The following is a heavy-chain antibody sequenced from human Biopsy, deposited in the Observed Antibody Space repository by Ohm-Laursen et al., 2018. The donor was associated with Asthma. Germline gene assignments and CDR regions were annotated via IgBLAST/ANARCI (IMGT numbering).Heavy chain of an antibody. V-gene: IGHV3-53*01. Sequence: LRLSCAASGFTVSRDHMFWVRQAPGKGLEWVSVIYSGGTSHTADSVRGRFTISRDFSKNTLHLQMHSLRVEDTAVYYCARGDNSGWSHYYFDYWGQGTLVTVSS. D-gene: IGHD6-19*01. CDR3: ARGDNSGWSHYYFDY. J-gene: IGHJ4*02. CDR2: IYSGGTS. CDR1: GFTVSRDH.